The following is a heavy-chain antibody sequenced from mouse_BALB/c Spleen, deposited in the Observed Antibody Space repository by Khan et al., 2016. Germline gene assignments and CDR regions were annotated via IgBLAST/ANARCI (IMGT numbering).Heavy chain of an antibody. D-gene: IGHD1-1*01. V-gene: IGHV1-54*01. CDR1: GYAFTNCL. Sequence: QVQLQQSGAELVRPGTSVKVSCKASGYAFTNCLIEWVKQRPGQGLEWIGVINPGSGCTNYNERFKGKATLTADNSSSTAYMQLSSLTSDDSAVYFCASQYGSSYVGFAYWGQGTLVTVSA. J-gene: IGHJ3*01. CDR3: ASQYGSSYVGFAY. CDR2: INPGSGCT.